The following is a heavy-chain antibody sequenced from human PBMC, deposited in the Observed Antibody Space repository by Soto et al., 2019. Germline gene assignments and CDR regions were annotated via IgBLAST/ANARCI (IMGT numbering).Heavy chain of an antibody. CDR2: ISAYNGNT. CDR3: ARVGWVVVAATDNWFDP. V-gene: IGHV1-18*01. D-gene: IGHD2-15*01. J-gene: IGHJ5*02. Sequence: XXVKVSCRASGYTFTSYGISWVRHAPGQGLEWMGWISAYNGNTNYAQKLQGRVTMTTDTSTSTAYMELRSLRSDETAVYYCARVGWVVVAATDNWFDPWGQGTLVTVSS. CDR1: GYTFTSYG.